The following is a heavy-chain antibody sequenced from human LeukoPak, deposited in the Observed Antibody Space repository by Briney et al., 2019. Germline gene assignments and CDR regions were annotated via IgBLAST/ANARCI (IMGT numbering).Heavy chain of an antibody. CDR1: GGSISSYY. V-gene: IGHV4-4*07. J-gene: IGHJ3*02. CDR3: ARAPDFWSGYHLGAFDI. D-gene: IGHD3-3*01. CDR2: IYTSGST. Sequence: SETLSLTCTVSGGSISSYYWSWIRQPAGKGLEWIGRIYTSGSTNYNPSLKSRVTMSVDTSKNQFSLKLSSVTAADTAVYYCARAPDFWSGYHLGAFDIWGQGTMVTVSS.